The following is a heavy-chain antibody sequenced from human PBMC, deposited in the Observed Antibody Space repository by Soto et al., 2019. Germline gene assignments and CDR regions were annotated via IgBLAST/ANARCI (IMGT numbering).Heavy chain of an antibody. J-gene: IGHJ3*02. D-gene: IGHD3-22*01. V-gene: IGHV4-38-2*01. Sequence: SETLSLTCAVSGYSISSGYYWGWIRQPPGKGLEWIGSIYHSGSTYYNPSLKSRVTISVDTSKNQFSLKLSSVTAADTAVYYCARGRYYYDSSGYYFDDFDIWGQGTMVTVSS. CDR1: GYSISSGYY. CDR2: IYHSGST. CDR3: ARGRYYYDSSGYYFDDFDI.